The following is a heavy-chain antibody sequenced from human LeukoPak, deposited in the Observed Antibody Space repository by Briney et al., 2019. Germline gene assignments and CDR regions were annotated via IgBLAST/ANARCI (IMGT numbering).Heavy chain of an antibody. J-gene: IGHJ4*02. CDR3: ARTTVHASFDY. Sequence: SETLSLTCTASGGSISSYYWSWIRQPPGKGLEWIGYIYYSGSTNYNPSLKSRVTISVDTSKNQFSLKLSSVTAADTAVYYCARTTVHASFDYWGQGTLVTVSS. D-gene: IGHD1-1*01. V-gene: IGHV4-59*01. CDR2: IYYSGST. CDR1: GGSISSYY.